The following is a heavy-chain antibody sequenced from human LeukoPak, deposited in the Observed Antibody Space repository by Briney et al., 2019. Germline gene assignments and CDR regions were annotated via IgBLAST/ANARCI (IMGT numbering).Heavy chain of an antibody. V-gene: IGHV3-7*01. CDR3: ARDAGWGYYDL. J-gene: IGHJ4*02. Sequence: GGSLRLSCVASGFTFSISWVTWVRQAPGKGLEWVANIDKHGNGKYYVDSVKGRFAISRDYATNSVFLQMNSLRAEDTSVYCCARDAGWGYYDLWGQGTPVTVSS. CDR2: IDKHGNGK. D-gene: IGHD1-26*01. CDR1: GFTFSISW.